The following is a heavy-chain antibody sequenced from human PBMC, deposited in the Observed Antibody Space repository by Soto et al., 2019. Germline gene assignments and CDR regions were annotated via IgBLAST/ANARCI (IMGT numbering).Heavy chain of an antibody. CDR1: GFTFSSYS. Sequence: PGGSLRLSCAASGFTFSSYSMNWVRQAPGKGLEWVSYISSSSSTIYYADSVKGRFTISRDNAKNSLYLQMNSLRDEDTAVYYCARVGPEAYSYGNEAQYYFDYWGQGTLVTVSS. V-gene: IGHV3-48*02. CDR3: ARVGPEAYSYGNEAQYYFDY. J-gene: IGHJ4*02. CDR2: ISSSSSTI. D-gene: IGHD5-18*01.